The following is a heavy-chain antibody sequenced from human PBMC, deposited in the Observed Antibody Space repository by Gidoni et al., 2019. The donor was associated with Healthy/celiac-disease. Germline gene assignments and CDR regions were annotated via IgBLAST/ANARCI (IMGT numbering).Heavy chain of an antibody. V-gene: IGHV1-69*06. D-gene: IGHD1-26*01. CDR1: GGTFSSYA. Sequence: QVQLVQSGAEVKKPGSSVKVSCKASGGTFSSYAISWVRQAPGQGLEWMGGINPIFGKGKHAPEVQGKVTITADKSPSTAYLELGSLGSEETAVYYFASPSPFLVGATALDYWGQGTLVTVSS. CDR3: ASPSPFLVGATALDY. CDR2: INPIFGKG. J-gene: IGHJ4*02.